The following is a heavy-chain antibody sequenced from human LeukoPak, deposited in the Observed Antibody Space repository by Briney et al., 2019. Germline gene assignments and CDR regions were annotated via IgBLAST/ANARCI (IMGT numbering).Heavy chain of an antibody. J-gene: IGHJ4*02. V-gene: IGHV3-43*02. D-gene: IGHD3-9*01. CDR3: AKEHPGDILTGYYSR. CDR1: GFTVDDYA. CDR2: ISGEGGRT. Sequence: PGGCLRLACSASGFTVDDYAIDSVRQAPGEGLEWVSLISGEGGRTYYADSVKGRFNISRDNSKNSLYLQMNSLRTDDTALYYCAKEHPGDILTGYYSRWGQGTLVTVSS.